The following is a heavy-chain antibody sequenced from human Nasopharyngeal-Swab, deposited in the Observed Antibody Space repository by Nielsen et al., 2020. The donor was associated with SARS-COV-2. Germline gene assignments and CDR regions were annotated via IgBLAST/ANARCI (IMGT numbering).Heavy chain of an antibody. D-gene: IGHD3-10*01. CDR1: GFSFNNYG. CDR2: ISYEGSKK. J-gene: IGHJ3*01. CDR3: AKATQIFWFGQFRNDAFDV. Sequence: GESLKISCAASGFSFNNYGMHWVRQAPGKGLEGVAVISYEGSKKSYVASVEGRFTISRDFSKNTLFLQMSSLRPEDTAVYYCAKATQIFWFGQFRNDAFDVWGQGTMVTVSS. V-gene: IGHV3-30*18.